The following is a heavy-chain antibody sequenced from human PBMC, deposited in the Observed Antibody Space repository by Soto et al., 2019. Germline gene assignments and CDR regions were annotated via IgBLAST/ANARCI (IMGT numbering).Heavy chain of an antibody. CDR3: AREGGITGTTKTYYYYYYMDV. CDR2: INHSGST. Sequence: SETLSLTCAVYGGSFSGYYWSWIRQPPGKGLEWIGEINHSGSTDYNPSLKSRVTISVDTSKNQFSLKLSSVTAADTAVYYCAREGGITGTTKTYYYYYYMDVWGKGTTVTVSS. J-gene: IGHJ6*03. D-gene: IGHD1-7*01. CDR1: GGSFSGYY. V-gene: IGHV4-34*01.